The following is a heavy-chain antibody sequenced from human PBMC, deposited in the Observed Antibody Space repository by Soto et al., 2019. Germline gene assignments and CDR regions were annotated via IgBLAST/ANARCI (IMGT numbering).Heavy chain of an antibody. CDR2: INHTGST. V-gene: IGHV4-34*01. D-gene: IGHD1-26*01. J-gene: IGHJ5*02. CDR1: GGSFSGYY. Sequence: QVQLQQWGAGLLKPSETLSLTCAVYGGSFSGYYWSWIRHPPRKGLEWIGEINHTGSTNYNPSLKSRVTTAVDTSKRQSALKLSSVTARDTAVYYCARYGATNWFDPWGQGTMVVVSS. CDR3: ARYGATNWFDP.